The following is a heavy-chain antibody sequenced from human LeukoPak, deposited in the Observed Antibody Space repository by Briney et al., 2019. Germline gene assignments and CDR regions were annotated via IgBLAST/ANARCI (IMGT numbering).Heavy chain of an antibody. J-gene: IGHJ4*02. CDR1: GFTFSSYG. V-gene: IGHV3-33*01. Sequence: PGGFLRLSCAASGFTFSSYGMHWVRQAPGKGLEWVAVIWYDGSNKYYADSVKGRFTISRDNSKNTLYLQMNSLRAEDTAVYYCARGPRGYYFDYWGQGTLVTVSS. D-gene: IGHD3-10*01. CDR2: IWYDGSNK. CDR3: ARGPRGYYFDY.